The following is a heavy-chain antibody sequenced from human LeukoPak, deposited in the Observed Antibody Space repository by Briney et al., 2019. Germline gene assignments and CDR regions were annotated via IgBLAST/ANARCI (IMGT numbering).Heavy chain of an antibody. V-gene: IGHV3-7*01. CDR1: GFTFSSYA. D-gene: IGHD3-16*02. CDR2: IKQDGSVK. Sequence: PGRSLRLSCAASGFTFSSYAMHWVRQAPGKGLEWVANIKQDGSVKYFVDSVKGRFTISRDNAKNSLYLQMNSLRVEDTAVYYCAREGGLSYWGQGTLVTVSS. J-gene: IGHJ4*02. CDR3: AREGGLSY.